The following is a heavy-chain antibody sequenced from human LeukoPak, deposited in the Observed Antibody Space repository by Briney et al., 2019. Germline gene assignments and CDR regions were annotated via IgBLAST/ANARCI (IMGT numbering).Heavy chain of an antibody. V-gene: IGHV4-4*07. CDR3: ARDTNDYGDLYYFDY. CDR1: GGSTSSYY. D-gene: IGHD4-17*01. J-gene: IGHJ4*02. CDR2: IYTSGSI. Sequence: SGTLSLTCMVSGGSTSSYYWSWMRPPTWGGVEWMWRIYTSGSIRYNLSLQSRVTMSVDTSKTQFSLKLSSVTAADTAVYYCARDTNDYGDLYYFDYGGQGTLVTVSA.